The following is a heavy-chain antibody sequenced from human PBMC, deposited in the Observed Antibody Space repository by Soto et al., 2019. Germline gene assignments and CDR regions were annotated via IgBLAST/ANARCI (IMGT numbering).Heavy chain of an antibody. CDR2: IGTAGDT. Sequence: GGSLRLSCAASGFTFSSYDMHWVRQATGKGLEWVSAIGTAGDTYYPGSVKGRFTISRENAKNSLYLQMNSLRAEDTAVYYCARGYSSSWYDDWGQGTLVTVSS. CDR3: ARGYSSSWYDD. D-gene: IGHD6-13*01. V-gene: IGHV3-13*01. J-gene: IGHJ4*02. CDR1: GFTFSSYD.